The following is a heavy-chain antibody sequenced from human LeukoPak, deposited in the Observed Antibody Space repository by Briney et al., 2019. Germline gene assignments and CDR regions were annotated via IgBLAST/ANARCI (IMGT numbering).Heavy chain of an antibody. CDR1: GGSISSYY. CDR2: IYYSGST. D-gene: IGHD3-22*01. J-gene: IGHJ4*02. CDR3: ARDGHSSGYYFDY. V-gene: IGHV4-59*01. Sequence: SETLSLTCTVSGGSISSYYWSWVRQPPGKGLEWIGYIYYSGSTNYNPSLKSRVTISVDTSKNQFSLKLSSVTAADTAVYYCARDGHSSGYYFDYWGQGTLVTVSS.